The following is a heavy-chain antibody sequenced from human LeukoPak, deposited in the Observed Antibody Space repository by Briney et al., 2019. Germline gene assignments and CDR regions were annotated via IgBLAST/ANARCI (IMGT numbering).Heavy chain of an antibody. V-gene: IGHV3-23*01. CDR2: ISGSGDRT. D-gene: IGHD1-26*01. Sequence: GGSLRLSCAASGFTFNNYAMSWVRQAPGKGLEWVSVISGSGDRTYYADSVKGRFTISRDNSENTLYLQMNSLRAEDTAVYYCAKSPGVGLTLFDYWGQGTLVTVSS. CDR1: GFTFNNYA. J-gene: IGHJ4*02. CDR3: AKSPGVGLTLFDY.